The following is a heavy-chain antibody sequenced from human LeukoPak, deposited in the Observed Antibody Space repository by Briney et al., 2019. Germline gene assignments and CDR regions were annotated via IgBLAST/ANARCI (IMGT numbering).Heavy chain of an antibody. CDR2: INSGSGDI. D-gene: IGHD1-26*01. V-gene: IGHV3-48*02. CDR1: GFTFSTYK. Sequence: PGGSLRLSCAASGFTFSTYKMNWVRQAPGKGLEWVSYINSGSGDIYYADFVKGRFTISRDNAKNSLYLQMNSLRDEDTAVYYCATSGNYYLEYWGQGTLVTVSS. J-gene: IGHJ4*02. CDR3: ATSGNYYLEY.